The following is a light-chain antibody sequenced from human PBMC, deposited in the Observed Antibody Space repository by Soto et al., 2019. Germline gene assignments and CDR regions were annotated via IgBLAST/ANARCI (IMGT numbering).Light chain of an antibody. V-gene: IGKV1-39*01. J-gene: IGKJ5*01. CDR2: DAS. Sequence: DIQMTQSPFSLSAPVGDRVTITCRASQSISNYLNWYQQKQGKAPNLLIYDASSLESGVPSRFSGSGSGTEFTLTISSLQPDDFAVYYCQVYGPSPPITFGQGTRLEIK. CDR3: QVYGPSPPIT. CDR1: QSISNY.